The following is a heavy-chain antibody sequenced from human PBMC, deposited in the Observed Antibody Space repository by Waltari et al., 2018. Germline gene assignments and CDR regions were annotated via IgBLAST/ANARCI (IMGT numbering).Heavy chain of an antibody. CDR2: IIPILGIA. CDR1: GGTFSSYT. D-gene: IGHD6-19*01. CDR3: ARGGIAVVFDY. J-gene: IGHJ4*02. V-gene: IGHV1-69*02. Sequence: QVQLVQSGAEVKKPGSSVTVSCKASGGTFSSYTISWVRQAPGQGLEWMGRIIPILGIANYAQKFQGRVTITADKSTSTAYMELSSLRSEDTAVYYCARGGIAVVFDYWGQGTLVTVSS.